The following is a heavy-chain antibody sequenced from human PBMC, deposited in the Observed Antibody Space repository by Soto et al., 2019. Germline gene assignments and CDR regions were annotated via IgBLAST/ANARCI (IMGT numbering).Heavy chain of an antibody. D-gene: IGHD4-4*01. Sequence: SETLSLTCTVSGGSVSSGSHYWSWIRQSPGKGLEWIGYIYNSGITKYNATLKSRVTMSVDTSKNQFSLRLSSVTAADTAVYYCARDSMTTVTTGYYYDMDVWGQGTTVTVSS. CDR3: ARDSMTTVTTGYYYDMDV. V-gene: IGHV4-61*01. CDR2: IYNSGIT. CDR1: GGSVSSGSHY. J-gene: IGHJ6*02.